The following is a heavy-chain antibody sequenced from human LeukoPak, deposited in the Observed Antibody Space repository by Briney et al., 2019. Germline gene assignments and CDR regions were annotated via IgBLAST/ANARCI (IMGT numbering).Heavy chain of an antibody. CDR3: AMRERLAAAFDY. D-gene: IGHD6-13*01. CDR2: IYTSGST. J-gene: IGHJ4*02. CDR1: GGSNSSASYY. V-gene: IGHV4-61*02. Sequence: PSETLSLTCTVSGGSNSSASYYWSWIRQPAGKGLEWIGRIYTSGSTNYNPSLKSRVTISVDTSKNQFSLKLSSVTAADTAVYYCAMRERLAAAFDYWGQGTLVTVSS.